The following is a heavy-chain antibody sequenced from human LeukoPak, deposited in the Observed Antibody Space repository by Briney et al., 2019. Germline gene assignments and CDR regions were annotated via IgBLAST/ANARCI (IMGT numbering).Heavy chain of an antibody. Sequence: GASVKVSCKASGYTLTGYYIHWVRQAPGQGLECMGWINPNSGGTNYAQKFQGRVTMTRDTSIDTAYMELSSLRSDDTAVYYCARQAGTSRTGYYFDYWGQGTLVTVSS. CDR2: INPNSGGT. CDR3: ARQAGTSRTGYYFDY. D-gene: IGHD2-2*01. J-gene: IGHJ4*02. CDR1: GYTLTGYY. V-gene: IGHV1-2*02.